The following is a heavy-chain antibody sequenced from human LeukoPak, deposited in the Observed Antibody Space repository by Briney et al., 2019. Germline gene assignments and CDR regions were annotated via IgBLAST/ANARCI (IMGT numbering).Heavy chain of an antibody. J-gene: IGHJ4*02. CDR2: ISGSGGRT. D-gene: IGHD3-10*01. V-gene: IGHV3-23*01. CDR3: AKGLGSYYYGSGSPIDY. CDR1: GFTFSSYA. Sequence: GGSLRLSCAASGFTFSSYAMSWVRQAPGKGLEWVSAISGSGGRTYYAASVKGRFTISRDNSKNTLYLQMNSLRSEDTAVYYCAKGLGSYYYGSGSPIDYWGQGTLVTVSS.